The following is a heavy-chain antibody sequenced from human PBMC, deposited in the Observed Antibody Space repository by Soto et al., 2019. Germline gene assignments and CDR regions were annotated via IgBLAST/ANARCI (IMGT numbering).Heavy chain of an antibody. V-gene: IGHV4-30-4*02. CDR3: ARDRSNSPDYFDY. CDR1: GGSISSDDYY. J-gene: IGHJ4*02. D-gene: IGHD6-6*01. Sequence: PSDTLSLTCTVSGGSISSDDYYWSWIRQPPGKGLEWIGYIYYNGRTDYNPSLKSRVIISIDTSKNQFSLNLNSVSAADTAVYYCARDRSNSPDYFDYWGQGTLVTVSS. CDR2: IYYNGRT.